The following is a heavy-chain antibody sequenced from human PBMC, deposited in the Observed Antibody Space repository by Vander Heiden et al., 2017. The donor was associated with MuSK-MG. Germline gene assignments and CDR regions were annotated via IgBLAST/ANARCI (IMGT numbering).Heavy chain of an antibody. CDR3: ARGYGDDIVVVPAILGMDY. V-gene: IGHV3-20*04. D-gene: IGHD2-2*01. Sequence: EVQLVESGGGVVRPGGSLRLSCAAPGIIFDDYGMSWVRQAPGKGLEWVSGINWNGGSTGYADSVKGRFTISRDNAKNSLYLQMNSLRAEDTALYYCARGYGDDIVVVPAILGMDYWGQGTLVTVSS. J-gene: IGHJ4*02. CDR1: GIIFDDYG. CDR2: INWNGGST.